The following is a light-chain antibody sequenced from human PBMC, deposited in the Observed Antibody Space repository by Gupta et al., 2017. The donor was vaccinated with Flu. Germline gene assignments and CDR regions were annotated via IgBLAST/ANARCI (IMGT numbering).Light chain of an antibody. CDR3: QQYGSSLFT. J-gene: IGKJ2*01. V-gene: IGKV3-20*01. CDR1: LNISRNN. Sequence: GALSLSPGAIASRSCKTILNISRNNLAEYHQKPGGAPRLRINDASSRATGIPHRLTSSGCAATVTLTISRREPADVAVYYCQQYGSSLFTFGHGTKLEIK. CDR2: DAS.